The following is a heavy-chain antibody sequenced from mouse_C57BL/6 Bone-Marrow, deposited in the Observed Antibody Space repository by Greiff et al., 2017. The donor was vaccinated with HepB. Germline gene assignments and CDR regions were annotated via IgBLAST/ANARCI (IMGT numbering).Heavy chain of an antibody. V-gene: IGHV3-1*01. D-gene: IGHD1-1*01. J-gene: IGHJ3*01. CDR3: ARDHYYGSPWFAY. Sequence: EVQLVESGPGMVKPSQSLSLTCTVTGYSITSGYDWHWIRHFPGNKLEWMGYISYSGSTNYNPSLKSRISITHDTSKNHFFLKLNSVTTEDTATYYCARDHYYGSPWFAYWGQGTLVTVSA. CDR1: GYSITSGYD. CDR2: ISYSGST.